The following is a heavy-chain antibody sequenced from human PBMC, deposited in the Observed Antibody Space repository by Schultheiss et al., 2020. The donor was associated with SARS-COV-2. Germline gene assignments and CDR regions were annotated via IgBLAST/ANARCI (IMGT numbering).Heavy chain of an antibody. D-gene: IGHD3-9*01. V-gene: IGHV3-11*04. J-gene: IGHJ6*02. Sequence: GGSLRLSCAASEFTFSDYYMSWIRQAPGKGLEWVSYISSSGSTIYYADSVKGRFTISRDNAKNSLYLQMNSLRAEDTAVYYCARILRYFDWSPYYYYYYGMDVWGQGTTVTVSS. CDR1: EFTFSDYY. CDR2: ISSSGSTI. CDR3: ARILRYFDWSPYYYYYYGMDV.